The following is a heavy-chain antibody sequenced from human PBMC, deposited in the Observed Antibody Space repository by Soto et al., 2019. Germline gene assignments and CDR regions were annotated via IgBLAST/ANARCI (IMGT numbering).Heavy chain of an antibody. CDR2: MSYDGSDT. V-gene: IGHV3-30*03. J-gene: IGHJ4*02. D-gene: IGHD3-10*02. Sequence: QVQLVESGGGVVQPGRSLRLSCVGSGLIFSNNGMHWVRQIPGKGLEWVACMSYDGSDTFYADSVKGRFTISRDNSKNTLFLHMSNLRAEDTAMYYCTIVRVADSALDHWGQGTLVTVSS. CDR1: GLIFSNNG. CDR3: TIVRVADSALDH.